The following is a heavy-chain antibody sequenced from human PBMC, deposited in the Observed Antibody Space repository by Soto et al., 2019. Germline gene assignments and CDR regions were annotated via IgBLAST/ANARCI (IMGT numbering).Heavy chain of an antibody. Sequence: QVQLQQWGAGLLKPSETLSLTCAVYGGSFSGYYWSWIRQPPGKGLEWIGEINHSGSTNYNPSLKSRVTISVGTSKNQFSLKLSSVAAADTAVYYCARGSLRYFDWFISNWFDPWGQGTLVTVSS. V-gene: IGHV4-34*01. CDR2: INHSGST. CDR1: GGSFSGYY. CDR3: ARGSLRYFDWFISNWFDP. J-gene: IGHJ5*02. D-gene: IGHD3-9*01.